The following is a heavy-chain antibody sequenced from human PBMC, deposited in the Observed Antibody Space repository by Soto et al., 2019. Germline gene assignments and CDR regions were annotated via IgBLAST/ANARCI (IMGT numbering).Heavy chain of an antibody. V-gene: IGHV3-30*18. Sequence: ESGGGVVQPGRSLRLSCAASGFTFSSYGMHWVRQAPGKGLEWVAVISYDGSNKYYADSVKGRFTISRDNSKNTLYLQMNSLRAEDTAVYYCAKDWTTVTTRTFDYWGQGTLVTVSS. CDR1: GFTFSSYG. D-gene: IGHD4-17*01. CDR3: AKDWTTVTTRTFDY. CDR2: ISYDGSNK. J-gene: IGHJ4*02.